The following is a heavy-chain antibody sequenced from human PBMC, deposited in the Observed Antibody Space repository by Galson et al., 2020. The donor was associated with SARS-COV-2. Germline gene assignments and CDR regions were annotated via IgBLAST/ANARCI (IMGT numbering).Heavy chain of an antibody. CDR3: AAQEGYYYYDMDV. Sequence: SETLSLTCTVSGYSISSGYYWGWIRQPPGKGLEWIGSIYHSGSTYYNPSLKSRVTISVDTSKNQFSLKLSSVTAADTAVYYCAAQEGYYYYDMDVWGKGTTVTVSS. CDR1: GYSISSGYY. CDR2: IYHSGST. J-gene: IGHJ6*03. V-gene: IGHV4-38-2*02.